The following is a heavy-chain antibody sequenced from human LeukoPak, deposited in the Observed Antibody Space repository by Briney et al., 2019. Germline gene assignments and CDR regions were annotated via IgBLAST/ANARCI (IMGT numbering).Heavy chain of an antibody. CDR2: IIPIFGTA. Sequence: GASVKVSCKASGGTFSSYAISWVRQAPGQGLEWMGGIIPIFGTANYAQKFQGRVTITTDESTSTAYMELSSLRAEDTAVYYCAREARIAVAGPKNYYYYMDVWGKGTTVTVS. J-gene: IGHJ6*03. CDR3: AREARIAVAGPKNYYYYMDV. CDR1: GGTFSSYA. V-gene: IGHV1-69*05. D-gene: IGHD6-19*01.